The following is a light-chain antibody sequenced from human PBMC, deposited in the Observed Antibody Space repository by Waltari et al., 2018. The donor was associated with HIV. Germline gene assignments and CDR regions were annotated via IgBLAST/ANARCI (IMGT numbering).Light chain of an antibody. CDR2: DAS. CDR3: QQRSYWPPYT. V-gene: IGKV3-11*01. Sequence: EIVLTHSPATLSLSPGERATLSCRASQRVSSYLAWYQQKPGQAPRLLIYDASNRATGIPARFSASGSGTDFTLTISSLEPEDFAVYYCQQRSYWPPYTFGQGTRLEIK. J-gene: IGKJ2*01. CDR1: QRVSSY.